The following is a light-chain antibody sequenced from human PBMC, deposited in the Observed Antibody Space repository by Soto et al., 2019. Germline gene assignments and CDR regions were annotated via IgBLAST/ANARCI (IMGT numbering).Light chain of an antibody. V-gene: IGLV2-14*01. CDR1: SSDVGANDF. CDR3: NSYTNTGARI. Sequence: QSALTQPASGSGSPGQSITISCTGTSSDVGANDFVSWYQQLPGKAPKVMIYEVSNRPSGVSNRFSGSKSGNTASLTISGLQTEDEADYYCNSYTNTGARIFGTGTKVTV. J-gene: IGLJ1*01. CDR2: EVS.